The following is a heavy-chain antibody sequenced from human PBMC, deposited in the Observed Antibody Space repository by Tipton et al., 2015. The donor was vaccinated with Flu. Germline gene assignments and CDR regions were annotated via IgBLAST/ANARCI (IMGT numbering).Heavy chain of an antibody. CDR2: INHSGST. J-gene: IGHJ4*02. CDR1: GGSFSGYY. Sequence: TLSLTCAVYGGSFSGYYWSWIRQPPGKGLEWIGEINHSGSTNYNPSLKSRVTISVDTSKNQFSLKLSSVTAADTAVYYCARRYYDSSGYFRYWGQGTLVTVSS. D-gene: IGHD3-22*01. V-gene: IGHV4-34*01. CDR3: ARRYYDSSGYFRY.